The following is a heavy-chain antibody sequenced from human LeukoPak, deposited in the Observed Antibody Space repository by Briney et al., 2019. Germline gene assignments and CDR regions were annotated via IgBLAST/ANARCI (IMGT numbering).Heavy chain of an antibody. CDR2: ISGSGGST. Sequence: QPGGSLRLSCAASGFTFSSYAMSWVRQAPGKGVEWVSAISGSGGSTYYADSGKGRVTISRDNSKNTLYLQMNSLRAEDTAVYYCAKDLGGPPFDYWGQGTLVTVSS. CDR1: GFTFSSYA. V-gene: IGHV3-23*01. CDR3: AKDLGGPPFDY. D-gene: IGHD3-16*01. J-gene: IGHJ4*02.